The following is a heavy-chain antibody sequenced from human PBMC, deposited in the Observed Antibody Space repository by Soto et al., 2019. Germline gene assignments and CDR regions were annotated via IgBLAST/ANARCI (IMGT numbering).Heavy chain of an antibody. V-gene: IGHV4-59*02. Sequence: PSETLSLTCTVSGGSVSSYYWSWIRQPPGKELEWIGYIYYRGSPDYNPSLKSRVTISLDTSKNQFSLKLGSVTAADTAVYYCARGSVVQYWYFDLWGRGTLVTVS. D-gene: IGHD2-15*01. CDR2: IYYRGSP. CDR3: ARGSVVQYWYFDL. CDR1: GGSVSSYY. J-gene: IGHJ2*01.